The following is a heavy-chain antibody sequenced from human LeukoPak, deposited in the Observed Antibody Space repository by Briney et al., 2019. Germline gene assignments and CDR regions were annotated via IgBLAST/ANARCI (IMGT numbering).Heavy chain of an antibody. D-gene: IGHD3-22*01. CDR3: ARGLDSSGYYVDYYFDY. Sequence: SETLSLTCTVSGGSISSYYWSWIRQPPGKGLDWIGYIYYSGSTNYNPSLKSRVTIPVDTSKNQFSLKLSSVTAADTAVYYCARGLDSSGYYVDYYFDYWGQGTLVTVSS. CDR2: IYYSGST. J-gene: IGHJ4*02. CDR1: GGSISSYY. V-gene: IGHV4-59*01.